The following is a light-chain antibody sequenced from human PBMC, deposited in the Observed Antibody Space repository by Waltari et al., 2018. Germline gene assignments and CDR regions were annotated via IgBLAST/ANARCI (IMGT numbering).Light chain of an antibody. CDR3: AAWDDSLAHVV. CDR1: SSNIGSNY. V-gene: IGLV1-47*01. CDR2: RNN. Sequence: QSVLTQPPSASVTPGQRVTISCSGSSSNIGSNYVYWYQQLPGTAPKLLIYRNNQRPSGVPDRCSGSKSGTSASLAISGLRSEDEADYYCAAWDDSLAHVVFGGGTKLTVL. J-gene: IGLJ2*01.